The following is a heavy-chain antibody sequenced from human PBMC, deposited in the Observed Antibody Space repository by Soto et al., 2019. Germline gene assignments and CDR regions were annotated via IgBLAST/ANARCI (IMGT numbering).Heavy chain of an antibody. CDR3: ARGYCSGGSCYTPDAFDI. J-gene: IGHJ3*02. D-gene: IGHD2-15*01. CDR1: GGSISSGDYY. V-gene: IGHV4-30-4*01. Sequence: QVQLQESGPGLVKPSQTLSLTCTVSGGSISSGDYYWSWIRQPPWKGLEWIGYIYYSGSTYYNPSLKSRVTISVDTSKNQFSLKLSSVTAADTAVYYCARGYCSGGSCYTPDAFDIWGQGTMVTVSS. CDR2: IYYSGST.